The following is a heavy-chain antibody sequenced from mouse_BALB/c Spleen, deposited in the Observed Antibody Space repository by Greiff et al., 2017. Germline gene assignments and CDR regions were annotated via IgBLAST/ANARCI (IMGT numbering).Heavy chain of an antibody. CDR1: GYTFTSYW. D-gene: IGHD2-4*01. J-gene: IGHJ3*01. V-gene: IGHV1S81*02. CDR2: INPSNGRT. CDR3: ARSDYDGAWFAY. Sequence: VQLQQPGAELVKPGASVKLSCKASGYTFTSYWMHWVKQRPGQGLEWIGEINPSNGRTNYNEKFKSKATLTVDKSSSTAYMQLSSLTSEDSAVYYCARSDYDGAWFAYWGQGTLVTVSA.